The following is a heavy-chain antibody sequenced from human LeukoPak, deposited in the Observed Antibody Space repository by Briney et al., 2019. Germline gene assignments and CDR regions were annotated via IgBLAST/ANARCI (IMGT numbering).Heavy chain of an antibody. V-gene: IGHV4-34*01. J-gene: IGHJ4*02. CDR3: ARVPLGETTGGRGYLDY. Sequence: NPSETLSLTCAVYGESFSGFYWSWIRQPPGKGLEWIGETDYSGSTNYNPSLESRVTISVDTSKNQFSLKMTSVTTADTAMYYCARVPLGETTGGRGYLDYWGQGNLVTVSS. D-gene: IGHD1-26*01. CDR1: GESFSGFY. CDR2: TDYSGST.